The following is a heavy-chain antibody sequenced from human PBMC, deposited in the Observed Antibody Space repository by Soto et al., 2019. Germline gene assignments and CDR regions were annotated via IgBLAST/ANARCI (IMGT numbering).Heavy chain of an antibody. Sequence: GGSLRLSCAASGFTFDDYAMHWVRQAPGKGLEWVSGISWNSGSIGYADSVKGRFTISRDNAKNSLYLQMNSLRAEDTALYYCAKVPTHAILDVPYMDVWGKGTTVTVSS. J-gene: IGHJ6*03. CDR2: ISWNSGSI. CDR1: GFTFDDYA. V-gene: IGHV3-9*01. D-gene: IGHD2-8*01. CDR3: AKVPTHAILDVPYMDV.